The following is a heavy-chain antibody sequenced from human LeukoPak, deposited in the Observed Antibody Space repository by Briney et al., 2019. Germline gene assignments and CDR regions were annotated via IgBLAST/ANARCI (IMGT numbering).Heavy chain of an antibody. D-gene: IGHD6-13*01. CDR2: IIPIFGTA. CDR3: AGGLYSSSWYDIDY. Sequence: ASVKVSCKASGGTFSSYAISWVRQAPGQGLEWMGGIIPIFGTANYAQKFQGRVTITADESTSTAYMELSSLRSEDTAVYYCAGGLYSSSWYDIDYWGQGTLVTVSS. CDR1: GGTFSSYA. J-gene: IGHJ4*02. V-gene: IGHV1-69*13.